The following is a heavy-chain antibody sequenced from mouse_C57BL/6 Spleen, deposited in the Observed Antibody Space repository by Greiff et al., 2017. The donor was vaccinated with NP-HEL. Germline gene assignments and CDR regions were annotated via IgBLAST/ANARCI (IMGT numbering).Heavy chain of an antibody. CDR1: GYTFTSYW. Sequence: VQLQQPGAELVKPGASVKLSCKASGYTFTSYWMHWVKQRPGRGLEWIGRLDPNSGGTKYNEKFKSKATLPVDKSSSTAVMQLSSLTSEDSWVKYCATGDQTSKAYWGQGTLVTVSA. V-gene: IGHV1-72*01. CDR3: ATGDQTSKAY. CDR2: LDPNSGGT. D-gene: IGHD3-2*01. J-gene: IGHJ3*01.